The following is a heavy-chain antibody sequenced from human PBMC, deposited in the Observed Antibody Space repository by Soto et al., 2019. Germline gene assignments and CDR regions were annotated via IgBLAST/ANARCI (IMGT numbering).Heavy chain of an antibody. V-gene: IGHV3-33*01. CDR2: IWYDGSNK. Sequence: GGSLRLSWAASGFTFISYGIHWVRQAPGKGLEWVAVIWYDGSNKYYADSVKGRFTISRDNSKNTLYLQMNSLRAEDTAVYYCAGGGSIVVATRRLMDVWGKGTTVTVSS. CDR1: GFTFISYG. D-gene: IGHD3-22*01. CDR3: AGGGSIVVATRRLMDV. J-gene: IGHJ6*03.